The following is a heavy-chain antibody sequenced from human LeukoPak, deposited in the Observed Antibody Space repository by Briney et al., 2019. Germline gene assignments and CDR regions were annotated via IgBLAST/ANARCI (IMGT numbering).Heavy chain of an antibody. J-gene: IGHJ4*02. D-gene: IGHD3-3*01. V-gene: IGHV3-21*04. CDR3: AKCWSGYSPLYDFWSGYSTFFDY. CDR1: GFTFSSYS. CDR2: IRFTGSYI. Sequence: GGSLRLSCAASGFTFSSYSMNWVRQAPGRGLEWVSSIRFTGSYIYYADSVKGRFTISRDNSKNTLYLQMDSLRAEDTAVYYCAKCWSGYSPLYDFWSGYSTFFDYWGQGTLVTVSS.